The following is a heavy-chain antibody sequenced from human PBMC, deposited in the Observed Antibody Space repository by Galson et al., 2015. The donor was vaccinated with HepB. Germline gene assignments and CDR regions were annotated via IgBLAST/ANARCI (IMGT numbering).Heavy chain of an antibody. D-gene: IGHD3-10*01. CDR1: GGTFSSYT. CDR2: IIPILGIA. Sequence: SVKVSCKASGGTFSSYTISWVRQAPGQGLEWMGRIIPILGIANYAQKFQGRVTITADKSTSTAYMELSSLRSEDTAVYYCARGLLYYGSGSAFDYWGQGTLVTVSS. V-gene: IGHV1-69*02. J-gene: IGHJ4*02. CDR3: ARGLLYYGSGSAFDY.